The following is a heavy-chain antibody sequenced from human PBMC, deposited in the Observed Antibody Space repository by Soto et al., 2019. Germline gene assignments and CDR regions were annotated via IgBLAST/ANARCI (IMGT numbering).Heavy chain of an antibody. CDR1: GFTFIDEN. D-gene: IGHD2-2*01. Sequence: GGSLRLSCSASGFTFIDENIIFFRQVPFKGLEWVSGISGGGSYIFYADSVQGRFSISRDNPKNSLFLEMNSLRVEDTAVYYCARDSDCHSTSCFFPPHVWGQGTTVTVSS. V-gene: IGHV3-21*06. CDR2: ISGGGSYI. CDR3: ARDSDCHSTSCFFPPHV. J-gene: IGHJ6*02.